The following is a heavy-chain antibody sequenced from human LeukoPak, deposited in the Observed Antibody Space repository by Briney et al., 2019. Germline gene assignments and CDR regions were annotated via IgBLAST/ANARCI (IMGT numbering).Heavy chain of an antibody. V-gene: IGHV3-23*01. Sequence: GGSLRLSCAASGFTFSSYWMSWVRQAPGKGLEWVSVISDSGSSTYNADSVKGRFTISRDNSKNTLYLQMNSLRAEDTAVYYCAKHPKRYSSSWSPTGYWGQGTLVTVSS. D-gene: IGHD6-13*01. J-gene: IGHJ4*02. CDR1: GFTFSSYW. CDR3: AKHPKRYSSSWSPTGY. CDR2: ISDSGSST.